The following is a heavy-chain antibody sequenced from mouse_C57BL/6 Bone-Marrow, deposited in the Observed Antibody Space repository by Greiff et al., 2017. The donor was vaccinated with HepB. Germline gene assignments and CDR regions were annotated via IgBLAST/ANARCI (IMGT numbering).Heavy chain of an antibody. Sequence: EVQLQESGGGLVKPGGSLKLSCAASGFTFSSYAMSWVRQTPEKRLEWVATISDGGSYTYYPDNVKGRFTISRDNAKNNLYLQMSHLKSEDTAMYYCARDRTVVATRWYFDVWGTGTTVTVSS. D-gene: IGHD1-1*01. J-gene: IGHJ1*03. CDR3: ARDRTVVATRWYFDV. CDR2: ISDGGSYT. CDR1: GFTFSSYA. V-gene: IGHV5-4*01.